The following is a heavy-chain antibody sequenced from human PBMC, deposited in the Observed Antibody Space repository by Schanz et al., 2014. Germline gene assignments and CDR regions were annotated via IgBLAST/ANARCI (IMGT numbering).Heavy chain of an antibody. CDR1: GFTFSSYA. J-gene: IGHJ4*02. D-gene: IGHD1-1*01. CDR2: ISGSGGST. V-gene: IGHV3-23*04. CDR3: AKDLDANYFDY. Sequence: EVQLVESGGGLIQPGGSLRLSCAASGFTFSSYAMSWVRQAPGKGLEWVSAISGSGGSTYYADSVTGRFTISRDNSKNTLYLQMNGLRGEDTAVYYCAKDLDANYFDYWGQGTLVTVSS.